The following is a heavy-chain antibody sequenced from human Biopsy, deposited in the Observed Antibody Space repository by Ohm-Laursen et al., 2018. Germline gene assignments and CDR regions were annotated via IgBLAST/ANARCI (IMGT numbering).Heavy chain of an antibody. J-gene: IGHJ5*02. CDR1: GFTFSDYA. CDR3: AKGGSITIFGVVINNCFDP. Sequence: SLRLSCAAFGFTFSDYALHWVRQAPGKGPEWVSTISANGATSYYADSVKGRFTISRDNSKNTLYLQMNSVRADDTAIYYCAKGGSITIFGVVINNCFDPWGQGTRVTVSS. V-gene: IGHV3-23*01. D-gene: IGHD3-3*01. CDR2: ISANGATS.